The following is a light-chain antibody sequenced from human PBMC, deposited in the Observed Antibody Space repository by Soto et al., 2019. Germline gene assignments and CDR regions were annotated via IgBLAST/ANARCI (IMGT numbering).Light chain of an antibody. CDR1: SSDVGGYNY. V-gene: IGLV2-14*03. CDR3: SSYPTSNTRQIV. J-gene: IGLJ1*01. CDR2: AVS. Sequence: QSVLTQPASVSGSPGQSITISCTGTSSDVGGYNYVSWYQHHPGKAPKLLIYAVSNRPSGISNRFSGSKSDNTASLTISGLQPEDEADYYCSSYPTSNTRQIVFGTGTKLTVL.